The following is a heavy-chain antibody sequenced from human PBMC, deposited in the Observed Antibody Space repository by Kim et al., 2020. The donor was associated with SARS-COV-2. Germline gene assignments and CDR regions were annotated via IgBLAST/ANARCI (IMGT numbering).Heavy chain of an antibody. J-gene: IGHJ4*02. CDR1: GFTFNNVW. CDR3: VMSNGVY. Sequence: GGSLRLSCAASGFTFNNVWMSWVRQAPGKGLECVGHIKKKTEGGTADYAAPVKGRFAISRDDSKNTLSLQMDNLKTEDTAVYYCVMSNGVYWGQGTLVTVSS. CDR2: IKKKTEGGTA. D-gene: IGHD2-8*01. V-gene: IGHV3-15*01.